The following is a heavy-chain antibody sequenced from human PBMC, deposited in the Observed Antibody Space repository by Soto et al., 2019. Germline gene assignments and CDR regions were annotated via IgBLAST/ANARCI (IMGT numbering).Heavy chain of an antibody. CDR1: GFTFSDHY. CDR2: TRNKANSYTT. CDR3: ARIVILVAAAVPYYGMDV. D-gene: IGHD2-15*01. Sequence: GGSLRLSCAASGFTFSDHYMDWVRQAPGKGLEWVGRTRNKANSYTTEYAASVKGRFTISRDDSKNSLYLQMNSLQTEDTAVYYCARIVILVAAAVPYYGMDVWGQGTTVTVSS. V-gene: IGHV3-72*01. J-gene: IGHJ6*02.